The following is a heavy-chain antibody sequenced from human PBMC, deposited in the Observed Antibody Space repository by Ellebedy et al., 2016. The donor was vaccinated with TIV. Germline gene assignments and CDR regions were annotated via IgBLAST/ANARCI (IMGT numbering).Heavy chain of an antibody. CDR1: GFTFRNFA. Sequence: PGGSLRLSCAASGFTFRNFAMHWVRQAPGKGLEWVALIFYDGNNKYYADSVKGRFTISRDNSNNTLYLQMNSLRDEDWAVYYCARDLVGSGMDVWGQGTTVAVSS. J-gene: IGHJ6*02. CDR2: IFYDGNNK. V-gene: IGHV3-30*01. CDR3: ARDLVGSGMDV.